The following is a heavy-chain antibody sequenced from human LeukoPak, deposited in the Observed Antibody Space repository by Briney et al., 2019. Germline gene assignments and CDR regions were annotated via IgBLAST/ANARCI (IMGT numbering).Heavy chain of an antibody. D-gene: IGHD2-2*01. CDR2: ISSSSSYI. CDR3: ARDLGGIGVVPAAIVGYFDY. CDR1: GFTFSSYS. V-gene: IGHV3-21*01. J-gene: IGHJ4*02. Sequence: GGSLRLSCAASGFTFSSYSMNWVRQAPGKGLEWVSSISSSSSYIYYADSVKGRFTISRDNAKNSLYLQMNSLRAEDTAVYYCARDLGGIGVVPAAIVGYFDYWGQGTLVTVSS.